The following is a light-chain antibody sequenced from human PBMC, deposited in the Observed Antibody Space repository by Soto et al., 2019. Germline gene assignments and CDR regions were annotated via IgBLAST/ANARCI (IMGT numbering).Light chain of an antibody. CDR3: QSYDSSLIGYV. CDR2: GNN. CDR1: SSHIGAGYD. Sequence: QSGPTHPPPMSGSPRQRLPISCTGSSSHIGAGYDVHWSQQLPGPAPILLFYGNNNRPSGVPDRFSGSKSGTSASLAITGLQAGDEADYYCQSYDSSLIGYVLGAGTKVTAL. J-gene: IGLJ1*01. V-gene: IGLV1-40*01.